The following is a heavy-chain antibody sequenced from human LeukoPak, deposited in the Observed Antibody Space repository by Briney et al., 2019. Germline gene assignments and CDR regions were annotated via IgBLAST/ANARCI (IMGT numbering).Heavy chain of an antibody. Sequence: ASVKVSCKASGYTFDNYDITWVRQATGQGLEWMGWISAYNGNTNYAQKLQGRVTMTTDTSTSTAYMELRSLRSDDTAVYYCARGRITIFGVANDYWGQGTQVTVSS. J-gene: IGHJ4*02. D-gene: IGHD3-3*01. CDR3: ARGRITIFGVANDY. CDR2: ISAYNGNT. V-gene: IGHV1-18*01. CDR1: GYTFDNYD.